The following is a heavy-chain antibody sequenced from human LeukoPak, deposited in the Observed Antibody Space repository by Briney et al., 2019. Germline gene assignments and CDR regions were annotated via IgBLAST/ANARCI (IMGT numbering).Heavy chain of an antibody. D-gene: IGHD6-13*01. Sequence: GGSLRLSCAASGFSFSKYWMNWVRQAPGKGLEWVATMSQDGSQKYLADFVKGRFAISRDNARNSLYLQMSSLRGDDTAVYYCVRSKVVAEAGKSWFDPWGQGTRVTVTS. CDR1: GFSFSKYW. CDR2: MSQDGSQK. CDR3: VRSKVVAEAGKSWFDP. J-gene: IGHJ5*01. V-gene: IGHV3-7*01.